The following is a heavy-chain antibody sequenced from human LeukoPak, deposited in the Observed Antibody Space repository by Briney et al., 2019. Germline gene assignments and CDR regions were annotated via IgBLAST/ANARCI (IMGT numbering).Heavy chain of an antibody. D-gene: IGHD1-1*01. CDR3: ARGYNWNDPGDY. CDR1: GYTFTSYY. CDR2: INPSGGST. J-gene: IGHJ4*02. V-gene: IGHV1-46*01. Sequence: ASVKVSCKASGYTFTSYYMHWVRQVPGQGLEWMGIINPSGGSTSYAEKFQGRATMTRDTSTSTVYMELSSLRFEDTAVYYCARGYNWNDPGDYWGQGTLVTVSS.